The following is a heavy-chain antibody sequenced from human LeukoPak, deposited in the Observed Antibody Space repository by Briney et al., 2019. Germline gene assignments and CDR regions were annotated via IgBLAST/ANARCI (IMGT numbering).Heavy chain of an antibody. CDR2: IYGDGTT. CDR1: GFTVGNDY. CDR3: ARDRAGAQSWVALDP. D-gene: IGHD3-10*01. Sequence: GGSLRLSCAASGFTVGNDYMAWVRQAPGGGLEWVSLIYGDGTTFYTDSVKGRFTISRDNFKNTLYLQMSSLRPEDTALYYCARDRAGAQSWVALDPWGQGTLVTVSS. V-gene: IGHV3-66*02. J-gene: IGHJ5*02.